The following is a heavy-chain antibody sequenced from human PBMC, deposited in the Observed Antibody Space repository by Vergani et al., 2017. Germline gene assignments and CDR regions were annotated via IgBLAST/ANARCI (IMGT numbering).Heavy chain of an antibody. Sequence: QVQLVESGGGVVQPGRSLRLSCAASGFTFSSYGMHWVRQAPGKGLEWVAVIWYDGSNKYYADSVKGRFTISRDNAKNSLYLQMNSLRAEDTAVYYCARGVDYWGQGTLVTVSS. CDR3: ARGVDY. CDR1: GFTFSSYG. CDR2: IWYDGSNK. J-gene: IGHJ4*02. V-gene: IGHV3-33*01.